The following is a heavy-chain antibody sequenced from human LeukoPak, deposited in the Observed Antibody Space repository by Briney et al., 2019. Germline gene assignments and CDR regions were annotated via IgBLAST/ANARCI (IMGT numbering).Heavy chain of an antibody. CDR3: AREIVRGHYYYGMDV. Sequence: SETLSLTCTVSGGSISSYYWSWIRQPAGKGLEWIGRIYTSGSTNYNSSLKSRVTMSVDTSKNQFSLKLSSVTAADTAVYYCAREIVRGHYYYGMDVWGQGTTVTVSS. V-gene: IGHV4-4*07. J-gene: IGHJ6*02. CDR2: IYTSGST. D-gene: IGHD2-21*01. CDR1: GGSISSYY.